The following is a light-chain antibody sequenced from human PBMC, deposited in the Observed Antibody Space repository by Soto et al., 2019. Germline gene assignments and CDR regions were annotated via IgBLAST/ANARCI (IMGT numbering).Light chain of an antibody. J-gene: IGKJ5*01. V-gene: IGKV3-15*01. CDR3: QQYDNSPIT. CDR1: QSISIN. Sequence: EIVMTQSPATLSVSPGERATLSCRASQSISINLAWYQQKPGQAPRLLIYGASTRATGIPARFTGSGSGTEFTLTITRLESEDFAVYDCQQYDNSPITFGQGTRLEIK. CDR2: GAS.